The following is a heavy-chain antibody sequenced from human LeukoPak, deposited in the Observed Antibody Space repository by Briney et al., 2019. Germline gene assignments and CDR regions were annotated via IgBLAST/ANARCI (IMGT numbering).Heavy chain of an antibody. Sequence: PSETLSLTCTVSGGSISSGGYYWSWIRQHPGKGLEWIGYIYYSGSTYYNPSLKSRVTISVDTSKNQFSLKLSSVTAADTAVYYCARAGIAYYDFWSGYHPYYYYGMDVWGQGTTVTVSS. CDR3: ARAGIAYYDFWSGYHPYYYYGMDV. J-gene: IGHJ6*02. V-gene: IGHV4-31*03. D-gene: IGHD3-3*01. CDR1: GGSISSGGYY. CDR2: IYYSGST.